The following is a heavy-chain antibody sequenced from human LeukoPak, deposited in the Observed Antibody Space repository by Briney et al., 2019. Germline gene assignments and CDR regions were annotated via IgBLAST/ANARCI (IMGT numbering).Heavy chain of an antibody. D-gene: IGHD1-26*01. CDR2: ISSSSSTI. J-gene: IGHJ4*02. CDR3: AANYGVGATPIAD. Sequence: GGSLRLSCAASGFTFSSYSMNWVRQAPGKGLEWVSYISSSSSTIYYADSVRGRFTISRDNAKNSLYLQMNSLRAEDTAVYYCAANYGVGATPIADWGQGTLVTVSS. V-gene: IGHV3-48*01. CDR1: GFTFSSYS.